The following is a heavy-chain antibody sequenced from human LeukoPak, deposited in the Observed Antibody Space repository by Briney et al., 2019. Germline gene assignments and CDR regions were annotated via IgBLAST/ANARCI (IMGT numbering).Heavy chain of an antibody. D-gene: IGHD3-22*01. CDR2: IYYSGST. V-gene: IGHV4-59*01. Sequence: TSETLSLTCTVSGDSISSYYWSWIRQPPGKGLEWIGYIYYSGSTNYNPSLKSRVTISVDTSKNQFSLKLSSVTAADTAVYYCARAVLMIVDHNWFDPWGQGTLVTVSS. CDR3: ARAVLMIVDHNWFDP. J-gene: IGHJ5*02. CDR1: GDSISSYY.